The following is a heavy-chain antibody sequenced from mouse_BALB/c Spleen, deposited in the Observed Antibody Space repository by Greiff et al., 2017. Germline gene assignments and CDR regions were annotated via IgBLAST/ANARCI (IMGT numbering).Heavy chain of an antibody. Sequence: QVQLKQPGAELVKPGASVKLSCKASGYTFTSYWMHWVKQRPGQGLEWIGEINPSNGRTNYNEKFKSKATLTVDKSSSTAYMQLSSLTSEDSAVYYCARKNYPGAMDYWGQGTSVTVSS. V-gene: IGHV1S81*02. CDR3: ARKNYPGAMDY. CDR1: GYTFTSYW. CDR2: INPSNGRT. J-gene: IGHJ4*01. D-gene: IGHD1-1*01.